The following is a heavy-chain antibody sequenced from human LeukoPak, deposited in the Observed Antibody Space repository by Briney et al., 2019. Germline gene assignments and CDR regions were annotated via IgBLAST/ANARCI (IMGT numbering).Heavy chain of an antibody. Sequence: SETLSLTCTVSGGSISSYYWSWIRQPPGKGLEWIGYIYYSGSTNYNPSLKSRVTISVDTSKNQFSLKLSSVTAADTAVYCCARSGSSGWSEPYYYYYGMDVWGQGTTVTVSS. CDR1: GGSISSYY. V-gene: IGHV4-59*01. J-gene: IGHJ6*02. D-gene: IGHD6-19*01. CDR3: ARSGSSGWSEPYYYYYGMDV. CDR2: IYYSGST.